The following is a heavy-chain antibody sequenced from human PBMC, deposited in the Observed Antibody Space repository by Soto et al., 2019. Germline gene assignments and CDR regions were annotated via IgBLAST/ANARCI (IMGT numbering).Heavy chain of an antibody. J-gene: IGHJ4*02. CDR3: ATLNSFGSDY. CDR1: GFTFSNFW. Sequence: GGSLRISCAAPGFTFSNFWMHWVRQAPGKGLVWVSRIYSDGSGTTYADSVKGRFTISRDNAKSTLYLQMNSLRVEDTAVYYCATLNSFGSDYWGRGTLVTVSS. V-gene: IGHV3-74*01. CDR2: IYSDGSGT. D-gene: IGHD5-18*01.